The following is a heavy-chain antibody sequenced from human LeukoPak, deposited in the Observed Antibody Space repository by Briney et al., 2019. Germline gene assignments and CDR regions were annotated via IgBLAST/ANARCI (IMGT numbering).Heavy chain of an antibody. D-gene: IGHD6-13*01. V-gene: IGHV4-59*01. CDR3: ARGYSSSWFKFDP. CDR1: GGSISRYY. J-gene: IGHJ5*02. CDR2: IYYSGST. Sequence: PSETLSLTCTVSGGSISRYYWSWIRQPPGKGLEWIGYIYYSGSTNYNPSLKSRVTISVDTSKNQFSLKLSSVAAADTAVYYCARGYSSSWFKFDPWGQGTLVTVSS.